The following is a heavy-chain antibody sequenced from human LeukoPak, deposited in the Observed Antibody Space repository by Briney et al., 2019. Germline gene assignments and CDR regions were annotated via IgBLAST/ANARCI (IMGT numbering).Heavy chain of an antibody. CDR2: INPNSGGT. J-gene: IGHJ4*02. CDR3: AKEEWFGELLSFDF. V-gene: IGHV1-2*02. D-gene: IGHD3-10*01. CDR1: GYTFTGYY. Sequence: ASVKVSCKASGYTFTGYYMHWVRQAPGQGLEWMGWINPNSGGTNYAQKFQGRVTMTRDTSISTAYMELSRLRSDDTAVYYCAKEEWFGELLSFDFWGQGTLVTVSS.